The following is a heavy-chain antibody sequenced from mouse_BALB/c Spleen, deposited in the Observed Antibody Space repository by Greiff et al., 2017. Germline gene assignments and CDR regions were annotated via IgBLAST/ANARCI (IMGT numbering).Heavy chain of an antibody. D-gene: IGHD2-1*01. CDR2: INPYNDGT. CDR1: GYTFTSYV. Sequence: VQLQQSGPELVKPGASVKMSCKASGYTFTSYVMHWVKQKPGQGLEWIGYINPYNDGTKYNEKFKGKATLTSDKSSSTAYMELSSLTSEDSAVYYCAREDGNSPYYAMDYWGQGTSVTVSS. CDR3: AREDGNSPYYAMDY. V-gene: IGHV1-14*01. J-gene: IGHJ4*01.